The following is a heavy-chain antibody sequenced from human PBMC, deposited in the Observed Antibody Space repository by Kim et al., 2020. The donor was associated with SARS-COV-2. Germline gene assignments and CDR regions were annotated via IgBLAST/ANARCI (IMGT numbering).Heavy chain of an antibody. CDR1: GYTFTSYA. CDR2: INAGNGNT. D-gene: IGHD2-2*01. CDR3: AGDQGIYCSSTSCRYGMDV. V-gene: IGHV1-3*01. Sequence: ASVKVSCKASGYTFTSYAMHWVRQAPGQRLEWMGWINAGNGNTKYSQKFQGRVTITRDTSASTAYMEMSSLRSEDTAVYYCAGDQGIYCSSTSCRYGMDVRGQGTTVTVSS. J-gene: IGHJ6*02.